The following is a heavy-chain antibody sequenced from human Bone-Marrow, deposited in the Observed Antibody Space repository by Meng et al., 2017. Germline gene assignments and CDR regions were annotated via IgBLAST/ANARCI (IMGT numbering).Heavy chain of an antibody. CDR2: ISVYSGNT. V-gene: IGHV1-18*01. J-gene: IGHJ4*02. Sequence: ASVKVSCKASGYTFSNYAITWVRQAPGQGLEWMGWISVYSGNTKYTQNLQDRVTLTTDTSTSTAYMELRSLRSDDTAVYYCARLPLRRDENFDYWGQGTLVTVSS. D-gene: IGHD4-17*01. CDR1: GYTFSNYA. CDR3: ARLPLRRDENFDY.